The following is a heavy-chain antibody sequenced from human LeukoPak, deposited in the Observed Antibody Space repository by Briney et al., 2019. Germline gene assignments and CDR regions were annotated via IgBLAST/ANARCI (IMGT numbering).Heavy chain of an antibody. CDR3: ARAPGYCSGGSCYSSDYYYYDMDV. CDR2: INHSGST. Sequence: SETLSLTCAVYGGSFSGYYWSWIRQPPGKGLEWIGEINHSGSTNYNPSLKSRVTISVDTSKNQFSLKLSSVTAADTAVYYCARAPGYCSGGSCYSSDYYYYDMDVWGQGTTVTVSS. D-gene: IGHD2-15*01. V-gene: IGHV4-34*01. CDR1: GGSFSGYY. J-gene: IGHJ6*02.